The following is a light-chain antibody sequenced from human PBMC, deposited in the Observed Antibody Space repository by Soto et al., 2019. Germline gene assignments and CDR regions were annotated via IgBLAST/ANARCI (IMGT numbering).Light chain of an antibody. J-gene: IGKJ5*01. Sequence: EIVLTQSPATLSLSPGERATLSCRASQSVSSYLAWYQQKPGQAPRILIYDASNRATGIPARFSGSGSGTDFPLTISSLEPEDFAVYYCQQRTNWPITFGQGTRLEIK. CDR2: DAS. CDR1: QSVSSY. CDR3: QQRTNWPIT. V-gene: IGKV3-11*01.